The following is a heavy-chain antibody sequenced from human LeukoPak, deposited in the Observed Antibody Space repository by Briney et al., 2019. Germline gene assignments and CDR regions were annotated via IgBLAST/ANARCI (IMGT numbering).Heavy chain of an antibody. CDR3: ARGAPGYQLLDHNWFDP. D-gene: IGHD2-2*01. CDR2: INHSGST. J-gene: IGHJ5*02. V-gene: IGHV4-34*01. Sequence: PSETLSLTCAVYGGSFSGYYWSWIRQPPGKGLEWIGEINHSGSTNYNPSLKSRVTISVDTSKNQFSLKLSSVTAADTAVYYCARGAPGYQLLDHNWFDPWGQGTLVTVSS. CDR1: GGSFSGYY.